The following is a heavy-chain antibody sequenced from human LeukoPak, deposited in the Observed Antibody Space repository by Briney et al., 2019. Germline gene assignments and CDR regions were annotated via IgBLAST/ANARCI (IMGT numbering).Heavy chain of an antibody. CDR2: IIPIFGTA. CDR1: GGTFSSYA. Sequence: SVKVSCKASGGTFSSYAISWVRQAPGQGLEWMGGIIPIFGTANYAQKFQGRVTITTDESTSTAYMELSSLRSEDTAVYYCAREDLGELLKGYFDYWGQGTLVTVSS. D-gene: IGHD3-10*01. J-gene: IGHJ4*02. CDR3: AREDLGELLKGYFDY. V-gene: IGHV1-69*05.